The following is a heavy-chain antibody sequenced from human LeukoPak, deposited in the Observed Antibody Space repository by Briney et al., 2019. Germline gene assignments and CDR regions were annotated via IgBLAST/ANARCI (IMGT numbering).Heavy chain of an antibody. D-gene: IGHD1-14*01. CDR1: GFTSSSYE. J-gene: IGHJ4*02. CDR2: ISSGGSNI. CDR3: ARVKDGTLDH. Sequence: GGSLRLSCAASGFTSSSYEMNWVRQAPGKGLEWVSYISSGGSNIYYADSVRGRFTISRDNAKNSLYLQMNSLRAEDTAVYYCARVKDGTLDHWGQGTLVTVSS. V-gene: IGHV3-48*03.